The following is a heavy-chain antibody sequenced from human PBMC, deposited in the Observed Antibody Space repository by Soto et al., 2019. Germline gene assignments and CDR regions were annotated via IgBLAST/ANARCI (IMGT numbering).Heavy chain of an antibody. CDR3: ARDRFLVLTSRYYYGMDV. D-gene: IGHD3-3*01. V-gene: IGHV3-48*03. CDR1: GFTFSSYE. J-gene: IGHJ6*02. CDR2: ISSSGSTI. Sequence: GGSLRLSCAASGFTFSSYEMNWVRQAPGKGLEWVSYISSSGSTIYYADSVRARFTISRDNAKNTLYLQMNSLRGEDTAVYYCARDRFLVLTSRYYYGMDVWGQGTTVTVSS.